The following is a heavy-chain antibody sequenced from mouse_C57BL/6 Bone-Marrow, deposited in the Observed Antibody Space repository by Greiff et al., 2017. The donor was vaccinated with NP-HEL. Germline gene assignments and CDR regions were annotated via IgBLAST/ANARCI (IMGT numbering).Heavy chain of an antibody. V-gene: IGHV1-82*01. CDR1: GYAFSSSW. D-gene: IGHD1-1*02. CDR3: ERGVGGPRFAY. Sequence: QVQLQQSGPELVKPGASVKISCKASGYAFSSSWMNWVKQRPGKGLEWIGRIYPGDGDTNYNGKFKGKATLTADKSSSTAYMQLSSLTSEDSAVYFCERGVGGPRFAYWGQGTLVTVSA. CDR2: IYPGDGDT. J-gene: IGHJ3*01.